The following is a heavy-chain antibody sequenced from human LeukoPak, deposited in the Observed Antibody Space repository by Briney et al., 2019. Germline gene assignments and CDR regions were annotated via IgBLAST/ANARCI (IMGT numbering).Heavy chain of an antibody. CDR2: ISGDGGST. CDR3: AKDIGEQWFFDY. V-gene: IGHV3-43*02. CDR1: GFTFDDYA. J-gene: IGHJ4*02. Sequence: PGGSLRLXCAASGFTFDDYAMQWVRQAPGKGLEWVSLISGDGGSTYYADSVKGRFTISRDSSKNSLYLQMNSLRTEDTALYYCAKDIGEQWFFDYWGQGTLVTVSS. D-gene: IGHD3-10*01.